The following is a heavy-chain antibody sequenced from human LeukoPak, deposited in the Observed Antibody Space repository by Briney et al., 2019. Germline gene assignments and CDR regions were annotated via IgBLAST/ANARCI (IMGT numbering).Heavy chain of an antibody. Sequence: ASVKVSCKASGYTFTGYYMHWVRQAPGQGLEWMGWINPNSGGTNYAQKFQGWVTMTRDTSISTAYMELSRLRSDDTAVYYCARSYYYDSSGYGYWGQGTLVTVSS. CDR3: ARSYYYDSSGYGY. V-gene: IGHV1-2*04. D-gene: IGHD3-22*01. J-gene: IGHJ4*02. CDR1: GYTFTGYY. CDR2: INPNSGGT.